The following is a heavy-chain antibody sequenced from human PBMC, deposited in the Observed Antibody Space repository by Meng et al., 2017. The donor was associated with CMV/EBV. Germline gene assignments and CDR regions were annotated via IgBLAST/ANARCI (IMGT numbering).Heavy chain of an antibody. D-gene: IGHD4-11*01. Sequence: GESLKISCAASGFTFSSYGMHWVRQAPGKGLEWVAFIRYDGSNKYYADPVKGRFTISRDNSKNTLYLQMNSLRAEDTAVYYCAKVMTTVTTPLGYWGQGTLVTVSS. CDR2: IRYDGSNK. CDR3: AKVMTTVTTPLGY. J-gene: IGHJ4*02. V-gene: IGHV3-30*02. CDR1: GFTFSSYG.